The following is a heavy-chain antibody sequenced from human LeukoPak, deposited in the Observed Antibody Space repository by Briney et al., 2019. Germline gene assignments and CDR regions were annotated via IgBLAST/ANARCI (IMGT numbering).Heavy chain of an antibody. Sequence: GGSLRLSCAASGFTFSSYAMSWVRQAPGKGLEWVSAISGSGGSTYYADSVKGRFTISRDNSKNTLYLQMNSLRAEDTAVYYCATSSSFYWYFDLWGRGTLVTVSS. D-gene: IGHD6-6*01. J-gene: IGHJ2*01. V-gene: IGHV3-23*01. CDR2: ISGSGGST. CDR1: GFTFSSYA. CDR3: ATSSSFYWYFDL.